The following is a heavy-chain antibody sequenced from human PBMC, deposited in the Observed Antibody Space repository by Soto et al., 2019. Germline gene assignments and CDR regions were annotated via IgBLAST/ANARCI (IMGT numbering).Heavy chain of an antibody. Sequence: EVQLLESGGGLVQPGGSLTLSCAASGFTFSTYAMTWVRQAPGKGLEWVSAISGSTSNPYYADSVKGRFTISRDNSKNTVYLQMNSLRSEDTALYYCAKDTGRHYDSRWGHSYGFDVWGQGTTVTVSS. J-gene: IGHJ6*02. CDR2: ISGSTSNP. CDR1: GFTFSTYA. V-gene: IGHV3-23*01. D-gene: IGHD3-22*01. CDR3: AKDTGRHYDSRWGHSYGFDV.